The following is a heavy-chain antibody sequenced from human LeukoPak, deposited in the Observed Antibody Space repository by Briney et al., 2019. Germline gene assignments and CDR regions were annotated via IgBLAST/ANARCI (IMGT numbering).Heavy chain of an antibody. J-gene: IGHJ6*02. CDR2: ISGSGGST. D-gene: IGHD2-2*01. CDR1: GFTFSSYA. V-gene: IGHV3-23*01. Sequence: GGSLRLSCAVSGFTFSSYAMSWVRQAPGKGLEWASFISGSGGSTYYADSVKGRFTISRDNSKNALYLQMNSLRAEDTAVYYCAKWLVPAASYYYYGMDVWGQGTTVTISS. CDR3: AKWLVPAASYYYYGMDV.